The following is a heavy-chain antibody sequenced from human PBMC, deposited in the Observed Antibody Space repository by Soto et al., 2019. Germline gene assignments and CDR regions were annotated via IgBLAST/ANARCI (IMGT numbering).Heavy chain of an antibody. Sequence: ELQMVESGGGLVQPGRSLRLSCAASGFTFDDYAMHWVRQAPGKGLEWVSGIAWDSNKKHYADSVKGRFTISRDNAKNSLYLQMDSLRPEDAAFYYFAKANGFSLSRQGYWFDPWGQGTLVTVSS. V-gene: IGHV3-9*01. D-gene: IGHD2-8*01. CDR3: AKANGFSLSRQGYWFDP. J-gene: IGHJ5*02. CDR1: GFTFDDYA. CDR2: IAWDSNKK.